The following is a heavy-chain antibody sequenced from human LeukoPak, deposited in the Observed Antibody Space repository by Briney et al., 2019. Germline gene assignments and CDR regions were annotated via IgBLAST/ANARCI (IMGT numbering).Heavy chain of an antibody. CDR2: IYYSGST. D-gene: IGHD1-7*01. CDR3: ARSIITGTYNY. Sequence: SETLSLTCTVSGGSISSSDYYWGWLRQPPGKGLEWIGSIYYSGSTYYNPSLKSRVTISVDTSKNQFSLKLSSVTAADTAVYYCARSIITGTYNYWGQGTLVTVSS. CDR1: GGSISSSDYY. J-gene: IGHJ4*02. V-gene: IGHV4-39*01.